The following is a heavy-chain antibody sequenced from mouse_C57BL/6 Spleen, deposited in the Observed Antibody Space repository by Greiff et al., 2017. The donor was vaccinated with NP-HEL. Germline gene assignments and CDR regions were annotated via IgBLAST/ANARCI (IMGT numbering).Heavy chain of an antibody. D-gene: IGHD2-4*01. CDR1: GYTFTDYY. V-gene: IGHV1-19*01. CDR3: AKSKGTDDDDDPDY. CDR2: INPYHGGT. J-gene: IGHJ2*01. Sequence: EVQLQQSGPVLVQPGASVKMSCKASGYTFTDYYMNWVKQSPGKSLEWIGVINPYHGGTSYNQKFKGKSTLTVDKSSSTAYMELNSLTSEDSAVDDCAKSKGTDDDDDPDYWGQGTTLTVAS.